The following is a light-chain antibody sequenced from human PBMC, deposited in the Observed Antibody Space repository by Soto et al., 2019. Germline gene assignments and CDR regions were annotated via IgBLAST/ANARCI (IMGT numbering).Light chain of an antibody. CDR2: GNI. V-gene: IGLV1-40*01. J-gene: IGLJ1*01. CDR3: KSYDKRMSGYV. CDR1: SSNIGAGYD. Sequence: QWVLTHPPSMSASPGRSFTISCTGISSNIGAGYDVHWYQQLPGTAPKLLIHGNINRHSGVPDRFSGSKSGTSASLVITGLQPEDEAMYLSKSYDKRMSGYVFGPGTXVTVL.